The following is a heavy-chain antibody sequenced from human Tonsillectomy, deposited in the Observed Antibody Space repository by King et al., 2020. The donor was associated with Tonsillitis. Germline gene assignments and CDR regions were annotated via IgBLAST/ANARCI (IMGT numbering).Heavy chain of an antibody. D-gene: IGHD5-24*01. J-gene: IGHJ4*02. Sequence: TLKESGPVLVKPTETLTLTCTVSGFSLSNVRMGVSWIRQSPGKALEWLAHIFSNDEKSYSTSLKSRLTISKDTSKSRVVLTMTNMAPVDTATYYCARTEMAATFDYWGQGTLVTVSS. CDR1: GFSLSNVRMG. CDR3: ARTEMAATFDY. CDR2: IFSNDEK. V-gene: IGHV2-26*01.